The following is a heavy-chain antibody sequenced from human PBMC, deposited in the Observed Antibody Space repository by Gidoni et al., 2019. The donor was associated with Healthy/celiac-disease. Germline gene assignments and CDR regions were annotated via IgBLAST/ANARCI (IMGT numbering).Heavy chain of an antibody. CDR1: GYNFTGYY. V-gene: IGHV1-2*02. D-gene: IGHD1-26*01. J-gene: IGHJ4*02. Sequence: QVQLVQSGAEVKKPGASVNVPCKASGYNFTGYYLHWVRQAPGQGLEWMGWINPNSSGTNYAQKFQGRVTMTRDTSISTAYMELSRLRSDDTAVYYCARDQERYSGSYHLVVAVYFDYWGQGTLVTVSS. CDR3: ARDQERYSGSYHLVVAVYFDY. CDR2: INPNSSGT.